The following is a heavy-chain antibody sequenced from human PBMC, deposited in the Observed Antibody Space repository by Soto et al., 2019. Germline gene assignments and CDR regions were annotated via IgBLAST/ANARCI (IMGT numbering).Heavy chain of an antibody. Sequence: SETLSLTCTVSGGSVSSGSYYWSWIRQPPGKGLEWIGYIYYSGSTNYNPSLKSRVTISVDTSKNQFSLKLSSVTAADTAVYYCARVRITMVRGVGYYMDVWGKGTTVTVSS. J-gene: IGHJ6*03. CDR3: ARVRITMVRGVGYYMDV. CDR2: IYYSGST. V-gene: IGHV4-61*01. D-gene: IGHD3-10*01. CDR1: GGSVSSGSYY.